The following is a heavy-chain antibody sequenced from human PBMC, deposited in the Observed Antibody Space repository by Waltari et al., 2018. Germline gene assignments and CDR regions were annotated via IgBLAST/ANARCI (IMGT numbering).Heavy chain of an antibody. CDR2: VYPGDSET. Sequence: EVQLVQSGGEVRKPGESLKISCQGSGYTFSSYWIAWVRQMPGKGLEWMGIVYPGDSETRYSPSFEGHVTISVDKSISTAYLQWSNLKASDTAIYYCARQGRTSGWWEGSNDYWGQGTLVTVSS. CDR3: ARQGRTSGWWEGSNDY. D-gene: IGHD6-19*01. J-gene: IGHJ4*02. V-gene: IGHV5-51*01. CDR1: GYTFSSYW.